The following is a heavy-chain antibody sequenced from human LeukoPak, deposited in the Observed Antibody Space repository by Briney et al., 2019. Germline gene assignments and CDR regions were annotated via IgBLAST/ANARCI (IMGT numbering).Heavy chain of an antibody. Sequence: ASVKVSCKASGYTFTSYGISWVRQAPGQGLEWMGWISAYNGNTNYAQKLQGRVTMTTDTSTSTAYMELRSLRSDDTAVYYCARDLYRYDFWSGYHYGMDVWGQGTTVTASS. CDR2: ISAYNGNT. D-gene: IGHD3-3*01. CDR3: ARDLYRYDFWSGYHYGMDV. J-gene: IGHJ6*02. V-gene: IGHV1-18*01. CDR1: GYTFTSYG.